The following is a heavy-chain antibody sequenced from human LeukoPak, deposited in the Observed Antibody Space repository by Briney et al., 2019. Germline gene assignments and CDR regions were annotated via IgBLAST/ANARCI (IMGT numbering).Heavy chain of an antibody. CDR1: GYTFTGYY. D-gene: IGHD2-2*01. CDR2: INPNSGGT. V-gene: IGHV1-2*02. J-gene: IGHJ5*02. Sequence: ASVKVSCKASGYTFTGYYMHWVRQAPGQGLEWMGWINPNSGGTNYAQKFQGRVTMTRDTSISTAYMELSRLRSDDTAVYYCARDPDIVVVPAASWFDPWGQGTLVTVSS. CDR3: ARDPDIVVVPAASWFDP.